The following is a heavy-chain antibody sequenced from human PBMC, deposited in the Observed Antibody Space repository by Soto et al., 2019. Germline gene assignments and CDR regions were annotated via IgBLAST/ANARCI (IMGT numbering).Heavy chain of an antibody. CDR1: GFTFSSYE. Sequence: GGSLRLSCAASGFTFSSYEMNWVRQATGKGLEWVSYISSSGSTIYYADSVKGRFTISRDNAKNSLYLQMNSLRAEDTAVYYCARGEMATIFPSLDYWGQGTLVTVPQ. CDR3: ARGEMATIFPSLDY. D-gene: IGHD5-12*01. V-gene: IGHV3-48*03. J-gene: IGHJ4*02. CDR2: ISSSGSTI.